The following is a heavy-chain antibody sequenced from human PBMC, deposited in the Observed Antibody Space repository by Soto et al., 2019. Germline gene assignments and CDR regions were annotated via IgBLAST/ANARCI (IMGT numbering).Heavy chain of an antibody. CDR1: GGSFSGYY. V-gene: IGHV4-34*01. Sequence: QVQLQQWGAGLLKPSETLSLTCAVYGGSFSGYYWSWIRQPPGKGLEWIGEINHSGSTNYNPSLKSRVTISVDPPKNQFSLKLSSVTAADTAVYYCARGRIAARPFNYYYMDVWGKGTTVTVSS. CDR2: INHSGST. D-gene: IGHD6-6*01. J-gene: IGHJ6*03. CDR3: ARGRIAARPFNYYYMDV.